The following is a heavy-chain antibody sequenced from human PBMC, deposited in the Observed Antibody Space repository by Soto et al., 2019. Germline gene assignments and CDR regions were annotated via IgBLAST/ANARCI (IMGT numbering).Heavy chain of an antibody. J-gene: IGHJ6*02. CDR1: GGTFSSYA. CDR3: ARVARIAAAGYYYYYGMDV. V-gene: IGHV1-69*01. D-gene: IGHD6-13*01. Sequence: QVQLVQSGAEVKKPGSSVKVSCKASGGTFSSYAISWVRQAPGQGLEWMGGIIPIFGTANYAQKFQGRVTITADESTSTAYMELSSLRSEDTAVYYCARVARIAAAGYYYYYGMDVWGQGTTVIVSS. CDR2: IIPIFGTA.